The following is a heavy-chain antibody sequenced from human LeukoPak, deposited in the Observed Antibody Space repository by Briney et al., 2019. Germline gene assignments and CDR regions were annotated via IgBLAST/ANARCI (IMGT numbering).Heavy chain of an antibody. CDR3: AKADSSDWYNLDF. CDR2: ISYGGNYK. J-gene: IGHJ4*02. D-gene: IGHD6-19*01. Sequence: GGSLRLSCAASGFTFRNYGMHWVRQAPGKGLEWVAVISYGGNYKFYADSLKGRFTISRDTSRDTLYLQMNSLRAEDTAVYYCAKADSSDWYNLDFWGQGTLITVST. V-gene: IGHV3-30*18. CDR1: GFTFRNYG.